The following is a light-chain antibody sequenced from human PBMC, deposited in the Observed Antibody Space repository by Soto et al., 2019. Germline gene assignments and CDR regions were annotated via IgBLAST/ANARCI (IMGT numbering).Light chain of an antibody. CDR3: QQSFTLPPT. Sequence: DIQMTQSPSSLSASVGDRVTITCRASQSISTYLNWYQQRPGKPPKLLIYAASSLQSGVPSRFSGSGSGTGFSLTISSLQPEDFATYSCQQSFTLPPTFGGGTEVEI. CDR2: AAS. V-gene: IGKV1-39*01. CDR1: QSISTY. J-gene: IGKJ4*01.